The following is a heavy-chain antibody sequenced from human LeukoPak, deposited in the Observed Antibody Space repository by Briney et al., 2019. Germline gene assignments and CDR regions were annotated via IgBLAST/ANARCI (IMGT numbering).Heavy chain of an antibody. CDR1: GFTFGSYA. CDR2: ISYDGSNK. J-gene: IGHJ4*02. V-gene: IGHV3-30-3*01. Sequence: GGSLRLSCAASGFTFGSYATHWVRQAPGTGLEWVAVISYDGSNKYYADSVKGRFTISRDNSKNTLYLQMNSLRAEDTAVYYCARETAAGFDYWGQGTLVTVSS. D-gene: IGHD6-13*01. CDR3: ARETAAGFDY.